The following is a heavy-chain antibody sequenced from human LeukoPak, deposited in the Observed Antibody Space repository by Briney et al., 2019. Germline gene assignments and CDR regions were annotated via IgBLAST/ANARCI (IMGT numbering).Heavy chain of an antibody. V-gene: IGHV3-66*01. J-gene: IGHJ3*02. Sequence: GGSLRLSCAASGFTFSSYEMNWVRQAPGKGLEWVSVIYSGGSTYYADSVKGRFTISRDNSKNTLYLQMNSLRAEDTAVYYCARDREDSSSWYAFDIWGQGTMVTVSS. CDR1: GFTFSSYE. CDR3: ARDREDSSSWYAFDI. D-gene: IGHD6-13*01. CDR2: IYSGGST.